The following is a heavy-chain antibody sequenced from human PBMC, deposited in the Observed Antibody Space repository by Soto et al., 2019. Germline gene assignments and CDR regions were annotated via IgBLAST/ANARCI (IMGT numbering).Heavy chain of an antibody. Sequence: SETLSLTCTVSGGSMISYYWSWIRQPRGKGLEWIGYIYYSGSTNYNPSLKSRVTISVDTSKNQFSLKLSSVTAADTAVYYCARQQSPDDTTNDYFDYWGLGALVTVSS. D-gene: IGHD5-18*01. J-gene: IGHJ4*02. CDR2: IYYSGST. CDR3: ARQQSPDDTTNDYFDY. CDR1: GGSMISYY. V-gene: IGHV4-59*08.